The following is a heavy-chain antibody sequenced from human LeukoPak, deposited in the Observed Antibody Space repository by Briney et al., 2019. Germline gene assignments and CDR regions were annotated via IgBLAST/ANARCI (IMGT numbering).Heavy chain of an antibody. CDR3: ARDRDYYGSGSLDY. D-gene: IGHD3-10*01. CDR1: GFTFSSYA. J-gene: IGHJ4*02. CDR2: ISYDGGNK. Sequence: PGGSLRLSCAASGFTFSSYAMHWVRQAPGKGLEWVAVISYDGGNKYYADSVKGRFTISRDNSKNTLYLQMNSLRAEDTAVYYCARDRDYYGSGSLDYWGQGTLVTVSS. V-gene: IGHV3-30*04.